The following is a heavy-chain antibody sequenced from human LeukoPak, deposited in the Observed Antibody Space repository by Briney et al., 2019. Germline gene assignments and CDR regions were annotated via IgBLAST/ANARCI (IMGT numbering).Heavy chain of an antibody. Sequence: SETLSLTCSVSGGSISSYYWSWIRQPPGKGLEWIGYIYYSGSTNYNPSLKSRVTISVDTSKNQFSLKLSSVTAADTAVYYCASLIAAAGSLYFQHWGQGTLVTVSS. V-gene: IGHV4-59*01. D-gene: IGHD6-13*01. CDR3: ASLIAAAGSLYFQH. J-gene: IGHJ1*01. CDR1: GGSISSYY. CDR2: IYYSGST.